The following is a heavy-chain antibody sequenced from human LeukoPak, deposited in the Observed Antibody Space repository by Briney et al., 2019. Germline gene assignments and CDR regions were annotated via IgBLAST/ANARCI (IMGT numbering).Heavy chain of an antibody. Sequence: PSETLSLTCTVSSGSISHNYWSWIRQTPGKGLEWIGYIYYSGSTNYNPSLKSRVTISVDTSKNQFSLKLSSVTAADTAVYYCARETSQKGAHYMDVWGKGTTVTISS. V-gene: IGHV4-59*01. D-gene: IGHD3-16*01. CDR1: SGSISHNY. CDR3: ARETSQKGAHYMDV. J-gene: IGHJ6*03. CDR2: IYYSGST.